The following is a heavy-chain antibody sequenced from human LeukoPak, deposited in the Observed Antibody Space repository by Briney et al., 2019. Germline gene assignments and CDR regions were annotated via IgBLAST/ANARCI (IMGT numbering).Heavy chain of an antibody. J-gene: IGHJ4*02. Sequence: KPSETLSLTCTVSGGSISSSGYYWGWIRQPPGKGLEWIGSIYYSGSTYYNPSLKSRVTISVDTSKNQFSLKLSSVTAADTAVYYCARHGVISVAPGYFDYWGQGTLVTVSS. CDR1: GGSISSSGYY. V-gene: IGHV4-39*01. CDR3: ARHGVISVAPGYFDY. D-gene: IGHD6-19*01. CDR2: IYYSGST.